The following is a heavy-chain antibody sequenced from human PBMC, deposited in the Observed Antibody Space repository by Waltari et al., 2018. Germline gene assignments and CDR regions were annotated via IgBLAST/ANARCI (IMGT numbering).Heavy chain of an antibody. CDR2: ISGSGGST. V-gene: IGHV3-23*01. D-gene: IGHD2-8*02. J-gene: IGHJ4*02. Sequence: EVQLLESGGGLVQPGGSLRLSCAASGFTFSSYAMSWVRQAPGKGLEWVSAISGSGGSTDYADSVKVRFAITRDNAEDTLYLQMNSLRAEDTAVYYCAKATVSGLVESFDYWGQGTLVTVSS. CDR3: AKATVSGLVESFDY. CDR1: GFTFSSYA.